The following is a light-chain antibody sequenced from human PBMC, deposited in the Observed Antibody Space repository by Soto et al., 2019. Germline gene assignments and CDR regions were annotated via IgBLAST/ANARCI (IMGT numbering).Light chain of an antibody. Sequence: QSVLTQPASVSGSPGQSSTISCTGTSSDVGGYNYVSWYQHHPGKAPKLMIYDVNNRPSGVSNRFSGSKSGNTASLTISGLQAEDEADYYCSSYTPSSTPFVFGTGTKVTVL. V-gene: IGLV2-14*03. CDR2: DVN. J-gene: IGLJ1*01. CDR1: SSDVGGYNY. CDR3: SSYTPSSTPFV.